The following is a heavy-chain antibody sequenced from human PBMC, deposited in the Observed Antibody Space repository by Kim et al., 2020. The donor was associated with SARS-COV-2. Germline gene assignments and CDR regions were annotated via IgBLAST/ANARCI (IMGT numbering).Heavy chain of an antibody. CDR1: GFRFSVYG. V-gene: IGHV3-33*03. CDR3: ATDRGAAPFDY. D-gene: IGHD6-13*01. CDR2: IWNDGRTK. J-gene: IGHJ4*02. Sequence: GSLRLPCEASGFRFSVYGMHWVRQAPGKGLEWVAVIWNDGRTKDYVDSVKGRFTISRDNSKNTLYLQMNNLRAEDTAMYYCATDRGAAPFDYWGQGILVTVSS.